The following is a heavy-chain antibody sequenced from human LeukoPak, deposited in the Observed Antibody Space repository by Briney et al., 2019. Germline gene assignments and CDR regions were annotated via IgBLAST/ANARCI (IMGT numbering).Heavy chain of an antibody. CDR2: INPNSGGT. V-gene: IGHV1-2*02. J-gene: IGHJ6*02. CDR3: ARSSYYYYGMDV. Sequence: ASVKVSCKASGGTFSSYAISWVRQAPGQGLEWMGWINPNSGGTNYAQKFQGRVTMTRDTSISTAYMELSRLRSDDTAVYYCARSSYYYYGMDVWGQGTTVTVSS. CDR1: GGTFSSYA.